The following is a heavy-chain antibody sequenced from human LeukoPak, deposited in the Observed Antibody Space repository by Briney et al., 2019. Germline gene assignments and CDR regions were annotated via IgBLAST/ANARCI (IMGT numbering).Heavy chain of an antibody. CDR2: VHYTGNT. V-gene: IGHV4-39*01. Sequence: SETLSLTCTVSGGSITSSSHYWGWIRQPPGMGLGWVGGVHYTGNTYYNSSLSSRITISVDTSSNQFSLRLNSVTAADTALYYCARHDPFQYWGQGALVTVSS. CDR1: GGSITSSSHY. CDR3: ARHDPFQY. J-gene: IGHJ4*02.